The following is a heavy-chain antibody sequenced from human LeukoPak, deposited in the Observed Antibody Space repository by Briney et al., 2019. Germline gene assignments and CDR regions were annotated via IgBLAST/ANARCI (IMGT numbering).Heavy chain of an antibody. D-gene: IGHD5-24*01. J-gene: IGHJ3*02. CDR2: IIPSSGST. V-gene: IGHV1-46*01. Sequence: ASVKVSCKASGYIFTSYYIHWMRQAPGQGLEWMGIIIPSSGSTSSAQKFQGRVTMTRDTSTSTVSMELSSLRSEDTALYYCARKDGFEAFDIWGQGTMLIVSS. CDR1: GYIFTSYY. CDR3: ARKDGFEAFDI.